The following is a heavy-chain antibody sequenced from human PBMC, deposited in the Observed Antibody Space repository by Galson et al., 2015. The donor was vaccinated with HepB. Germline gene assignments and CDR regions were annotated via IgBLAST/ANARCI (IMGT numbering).Heavy chain of an antibody. D-gene: IGHD3-10*01. CDR3: ARDYGSSS. J-gene: IGHJ5*02. CDR2: ISGSSSDT. Sequence: SLRLSCATSGFTFSVYYMSWIRQAPGKGLEWISYISGSSSDTKYAESVKGRFTISRDNAKKSLYLQMNSLRAEDTAVYYCARDYGSSSWGQGTLVTVSS. V-gene: IGHV3-11*06. CDR1: GFTFSVYY.